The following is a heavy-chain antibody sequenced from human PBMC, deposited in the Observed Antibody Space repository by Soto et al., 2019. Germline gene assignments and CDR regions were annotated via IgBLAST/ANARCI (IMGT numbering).Heavy chain of an antibody. D-gene: IGHD2-21*02. J-gene: IGHJ4*02. CDR3: ARASPPYYCGGDCLAFDY. CDR2: IWHSGST. Sequence: SETLSLTCTVSGGSIRRYYWSWIRQPPGKGLEWIGYIWHSGSTSYNPSLKSRVAMSADPSKNQFSLELSSVTAADTAVYYCARASPPYYCGGDCLAFDYWGQGTLVTVSS. CDR1: GGSIRRYY. V-gene: IGHV4-59*01.